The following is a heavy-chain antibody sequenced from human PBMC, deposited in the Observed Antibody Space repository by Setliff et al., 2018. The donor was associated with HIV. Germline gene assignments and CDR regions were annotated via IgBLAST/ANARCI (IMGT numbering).Heavy chain of an antibody. CDR3: ARRMWQQDSKFMYYFDY. Sequence: PGESLKISCKGSGYSFTSYWIGWVRQMPGKGLEWMGIIYPGDSDTRYSPSFQGQVTISAHKSISTAYLQWSSLKASDTAMYYCARRMWQQDSKFMYYFDYWGQGTLVTVSS. D-gene: IGHD6-13*01. V-gene: IGHV5-51*01. CDR2: IYPGDSDT. CDR1: GYSFTSYW. J-gene: IGHJ4*02.